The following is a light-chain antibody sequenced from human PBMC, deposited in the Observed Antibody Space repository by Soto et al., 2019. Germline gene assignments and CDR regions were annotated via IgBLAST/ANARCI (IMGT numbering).Light chain of an antibody. CDR3: CSYTSSSTDV. Sequence: QSVLTQPASVSGSPGQSITISCTGTSSDVGGYDYVSWYQHHPGKAPKLTIYEVSNRPSGVSNRFSGSKSDNTASLTISGLQAEDEAEYYCCSYTSSSTDVFGTGTKVTVL. J-gene: IGLJ1*01. V-gene: IGLV2-14*01. CDR2: EVS. CDR1: SSDVGGYDY.